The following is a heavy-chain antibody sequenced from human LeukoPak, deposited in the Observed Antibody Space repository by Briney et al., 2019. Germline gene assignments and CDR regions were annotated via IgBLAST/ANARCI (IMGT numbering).Heavy chain of an antibody. Sequence: ASVKVSCKTSGYPFANFAISWVRQAPGQGLEWMGWISAYNGNTNYAQKLQGRVTMTTDTSTSTAYMELRSLRSDDTAVYYYARGPYSSSPIDYWGQGTLVTVSS. CDR3: ARGPYSSSPIDY. CDR2: ISAYNGNT. CDR1: GYPFANFA. V-gene: IGHV1-18*01. D-gene: IGHD6-6*01. J-gene: IGHJ4*02.